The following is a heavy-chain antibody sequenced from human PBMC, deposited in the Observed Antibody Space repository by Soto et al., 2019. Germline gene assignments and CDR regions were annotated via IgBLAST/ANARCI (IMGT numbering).Heavy chain of an antibody. CDR2: ICYSGST. CDR1: GGSISSGGYY. Sequence: SLSLTCTVSGGSISSGGYYWSWIRQHPRKGLEWIGYICYSGSTYYNPSLKSRVTKSVDTSKNQFSLKLSSVTAADTAVYYCARGISYYYFPDAFEIWGQGTMVTVSS. V-gene: IGHV4-31*03. J-gene: IGHJ3*02. D-gene: IGHD3-22*01. CDR3: ARGISYYYFPDAFEI.